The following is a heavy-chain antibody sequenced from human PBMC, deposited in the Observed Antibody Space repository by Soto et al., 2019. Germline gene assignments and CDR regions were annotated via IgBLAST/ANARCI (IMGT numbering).Heavy chain of an antibody. V-gene: IGHV3-23*01. Sequence: EVQLLESGGGLVQPGGSLRLSCSASGFTFSSYALSWVRQAPGKGLEWVSTISDSGGSTYYADSVRGRFTISRDNSKTTWSLQMNSLRAEDTAVYYCAKVRGAGTYYNYGMDVWGQGTTVTVSS. CDR3: AKVRGAGTYYNYGMDV. D-gene: IGHD1-1*01. CDR1: GFTFSSYA. J-gene: IGHJ6*02. CDR2: ISDSGGST.